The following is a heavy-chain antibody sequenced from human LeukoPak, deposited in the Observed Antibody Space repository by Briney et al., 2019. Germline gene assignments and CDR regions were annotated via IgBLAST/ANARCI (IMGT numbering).Heavy chain of an antibody. V-gene: IGHV3-7*01. J-gene: IGHJ3*02. CDR1: GFTFSNYW. CDR2: INQEGRGK. D-gene: IGHD1-26*01. Sequence: GGSLRLSCAASGFTFSNYWMSWLRQPPGKGLEWVANINQEGRGKYYVDSVKGRFTISRDNAKNSLYLQMNRLRAEDTAVYYCAREYRRSGDIWGQGTMVTVSS. CDR3: AREYRRSGDI.